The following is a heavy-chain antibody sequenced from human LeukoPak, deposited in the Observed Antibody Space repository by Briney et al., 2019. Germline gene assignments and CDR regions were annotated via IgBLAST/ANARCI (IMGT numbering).Heavy chain of an antibody. J-gene: IGHJ4*02. Sequence: PGGSLRLSCAASGFSFSDYYMTWIRQAPGKGLEWVSYISSSGTYTNYADSVKGRFTISRDNAKNSPYLQMNSLSAEDTAVYYCAKIAGTYSPDYWGQGTLVTVSS. V-gene: IGHV3-11*06. CDR3: AKIAGTYSPDY. CDR2: ISSSGTYT. CDR1: GFSFSDYY. D-gene: IGHD1-26*01.